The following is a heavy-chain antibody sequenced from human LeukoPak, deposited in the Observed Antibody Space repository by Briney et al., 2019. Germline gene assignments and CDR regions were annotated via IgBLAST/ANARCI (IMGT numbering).Heavy chain of an antibody. V-gene: IGHV3-21*01. CDR1: GFTFSSYS. D-gene: IGHD3-22*01. J-gene: IGHJ4*02. CDR2: ISSSSSCI. Sequence: PGGSLRLSCAASGFTFSSYSMNWVRQAPGKGLEWVSSISSSSSCIYYADSVKGRFTISRDNAKNSLYLQMNSLRAEDTAVYYCARVHRYYESSGYYDLFDYWGQGTLVTVSS. CDR3: ARVHRYYESSGYYDLFDY.